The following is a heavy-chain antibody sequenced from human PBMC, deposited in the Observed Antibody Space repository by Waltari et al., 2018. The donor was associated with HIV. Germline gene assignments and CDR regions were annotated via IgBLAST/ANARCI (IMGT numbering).Heavy chain of an antibody. CDR2: IIPILGIA. CDR1: GGTFSSCT. Sequence: QVQLVQSGAEVKKPGSSVKVSCKASGGTFSSCTISWVRQAPGQGLEWMGRIIPILGIANYAQKFQGRVTITADKSTSTAYMELSSLRSEDTAVYYCARSMVVTAPFDYWGQGTLVTVSS. V-gene: IGHV1-69*02. D-gene: IGHD2-21*02. CDR3: ARSMVVTAPFDY. J-gene: IGHJ4*02.